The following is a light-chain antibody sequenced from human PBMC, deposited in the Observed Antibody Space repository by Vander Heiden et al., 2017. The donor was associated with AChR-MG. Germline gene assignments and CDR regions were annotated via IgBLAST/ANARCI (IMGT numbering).Light chain of an antibody. V-gene: IGKV3-20*01. Sequence: EIVLTQSPGTLSLSPGERATLSCRASQSVSSSYLAWYQQKPGQAPRLLIYGASSRATGIPDRFSGSGYGTDFTLTISRREPEDFAVYYCQQDGSSPPYTFGQRTKLDIK. J-gene: IGKJ2*01. CDR3: QQDGSSPPYT. CDR2: GAS. CDR1: QSVSSSY.